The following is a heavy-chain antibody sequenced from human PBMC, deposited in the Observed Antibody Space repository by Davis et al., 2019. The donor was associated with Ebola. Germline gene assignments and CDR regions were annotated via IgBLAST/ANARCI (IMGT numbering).Heavy chain of an antibody. V-gene: IGHV1-8*01. CDR2: LNPNSGNT. CDR3: ARRVYSRSGFDS. Sequence: ASVKVSCKTSEYTFTNYDINWVRQATGQGLEWMGWLNPNSGNTDSTHKFQGRLTMTKNISIGTAYMELSTLTSEDTAVYYCARRVYSRSGFDSWGQGTLVTVSS. J-gene: IGHJ4*02. D-gene: IGHD2-8*01. CDR1: EYTFTNYD.